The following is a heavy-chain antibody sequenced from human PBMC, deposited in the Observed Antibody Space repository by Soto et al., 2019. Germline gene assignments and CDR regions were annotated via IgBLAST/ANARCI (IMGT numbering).Heavy chain of an antibody. D-gene: IGHD4-17*01. CDR3: ARHYERGDYVLDY. J-gene: IGHJ4*02. Sequence: QVQLQESGPGLVKPSETLSLTCTVSGGSISSYYWSWIRQPPGKGLEWIGYIYYSGSTNYNPSLKSRVTISVDTSKNQFSLKLSSVTAADTAVYYCARHYERGDYVLDYWGQGTLVTVSS. CDR1: GGSISSYY. CDR2: IYYSGST. V-gene: IGHV4-59*08.